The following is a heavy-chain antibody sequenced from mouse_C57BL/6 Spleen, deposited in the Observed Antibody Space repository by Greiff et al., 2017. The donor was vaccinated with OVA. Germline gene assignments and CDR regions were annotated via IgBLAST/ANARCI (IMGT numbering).Heavy chain of an antibody. CDR1: GYTFTSYW. D-gene: IGHD2-1*01. CDR3: ARRGGLPSWFAY. J-gene: IGHJ3*01. CDR2: IDPSDSYT. Sequence: QVQLQQSGAELVKPGASVKLSCKASGYTFTSYWMQWVKQRPGQGLEWIGEIDPSDSYTNYNQKFKGKATLTVDTSSSTAYMQLSSLTSEDSAVYYCARRGGLPSWFAYWGQGTLVTVSA. V-gene: IGHV1-50*01.